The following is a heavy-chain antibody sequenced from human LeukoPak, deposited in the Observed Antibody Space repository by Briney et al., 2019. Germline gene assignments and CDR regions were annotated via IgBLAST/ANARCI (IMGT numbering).Heavy chain of an antibody. CDR3: AELGITMIGGV. Sequence: PGGSLRLSCAASGLTFDDHGMSWVRQAPGKGLEWVANIKQDGSEKYYVDSVKGRFTISRDNAKNSLYLQMNSLRAEDTAVYYCAELGITMIGGVWGKGTTVTISS. J-gene: IGHJ6*04. D-gene: IGHD3-10*02. CDR2: IKQDGSEK. CDR1: GLTFDDHG. V-gene: IGHV3-7*01.